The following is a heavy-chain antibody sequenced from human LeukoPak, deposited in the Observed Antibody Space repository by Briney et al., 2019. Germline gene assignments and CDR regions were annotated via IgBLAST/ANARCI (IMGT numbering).Heavy chain of an antibody. CDR3: ARGDVAAACIIVY. Sequence: SETLSLTCTVSGGSISSSSYYWGWIRQPPGKGLEWIGSIYYSGSTYYNPSLKSRVTISVDTSKNQFSLKLSSVTAADTAVYYCARGDVAAACIIVYWGQGTLVTVSS. CDR1: GGSISSSSYY. V-gene: IGHV4-39*01. CDR2: IYYSGST. J-gene: IGHJ4*02. D-gene: IGHD6-13*01.